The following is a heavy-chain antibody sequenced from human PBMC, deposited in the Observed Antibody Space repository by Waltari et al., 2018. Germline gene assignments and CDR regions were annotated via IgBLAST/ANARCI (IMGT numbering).Heavy chain of an antibody. D-gene: IGHD3-10*01. J-gene: IGHJ4*02. CDR2: TYYRSKWYY. V-gene: IGHV6-1*01. CDR3: ARSLMGRGYFDY. Sequence: VQLQQSGPGLARPSQTLSLTCGIPGASVSSNTAAWNWIRQSPSRGLEWLGRTYYRSKWYYNSAEFVRSRITINPDTSKNQFSLQLKSVTSEDTAIYYCARSLMGRGYFDYWGQGTVVAVSS. CDR1: GASVSSNTAA.